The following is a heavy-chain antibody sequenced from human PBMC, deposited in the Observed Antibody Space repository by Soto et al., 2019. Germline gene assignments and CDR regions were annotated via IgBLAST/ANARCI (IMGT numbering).Heavy chain of an antibody. D-gene: IGHD2-15*01. Sequence: QVQLVESGGGVVQPGRSLRLSCAASGFTFSSYGMHWVRQAPGKGLEWVAGIWYDGINKYYADSVKGRFTISRDNSKNPLYLQMNSLRAEDTAVYYCARGGYCSGGSCYSRGNDYWGQGTLVTVSS. J-gene: IGHJ4*02. CDR1: GFTFSSYG. V-gene: IGHV3-33*01. CDR3: ARGGYCSGGSCYSRGNDY. CDR2: IWYDGINK.